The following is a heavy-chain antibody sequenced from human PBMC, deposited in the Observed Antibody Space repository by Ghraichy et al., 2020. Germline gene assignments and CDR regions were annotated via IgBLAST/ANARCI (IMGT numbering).Heavy chain of an antibody. Sequence: ETLSLTCTVSGGSISSYYWSWIRQPPGKGLEWIGYIYYSGSTNHNPSLKSRVTISVDTSKNQFSLKLSSVSAADTAVYYCARDQYSSSWDRWFDPWGQGTLVTVSS. J-gene: IGHJ5*02. CDR1: GGSISSYY. D-gene: IGHD6-13*01. CDR2: IYYSGST. CDR3: ARDQYSSSWDRWFDP. V-gene: IGHV4-59*01.